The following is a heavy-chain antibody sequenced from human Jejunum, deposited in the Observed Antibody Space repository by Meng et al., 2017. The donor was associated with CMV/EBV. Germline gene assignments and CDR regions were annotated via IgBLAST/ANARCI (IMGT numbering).Heavy chain of an antibody. D-gene: IGHD3-22*01. Sequence: TCAVSGDSISSTKWWSWVRQSPGKGLEWIGEVYHGETTNFNPSLKSRVTISIDKSKNQFSLNLTSVTAADTAVYYCARSYDSNRVYISWGQGTLVTVSS. J-gene: IGHJ5*02. CDR2: VYHGETT. V-gene: IGHV4-4*02. CDR3: ARSYDSNRVYIS. CDR1: GDSISSTKW.